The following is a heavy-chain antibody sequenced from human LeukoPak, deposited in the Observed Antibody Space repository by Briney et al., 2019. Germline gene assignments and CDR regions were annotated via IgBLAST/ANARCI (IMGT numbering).Heavy chain of an antibody. J-gene: IGHJ4*02. D-gene: IGHD6-19*01. V-gene: IGHV4-4*02. CDR3: ARIGGSGWFEEYYFDY. CDR2: IYHSGST. Sequence: KSGGSLRLSCAASGFTFSSYAMSWVRQPPGKGLEWIGEIYHSGSTNYNPSLKSRVTISVDKSKNQFSLKLTSVAAADTAVYYCARIGGSGWFEEYYFDYWGQGTLVTVSS. CDR1: GFTFSSYAM.